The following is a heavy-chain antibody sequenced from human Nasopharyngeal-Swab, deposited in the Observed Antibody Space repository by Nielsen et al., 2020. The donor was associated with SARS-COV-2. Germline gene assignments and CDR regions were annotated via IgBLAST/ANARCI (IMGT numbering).Heavy chain of an antibody. CDR3: ARGRDFSFDS. D-gene: IGHD3-3*01. CDR2: KCYRSKWYN. J-gene: IGHJ4*02. V-gene: IGHV6-1*01. CDR1: GDSVSSHSAG. Sequence: LTLSCAISGDSVSSHSAGWNWIRQSPSIDLEGLGRKCYRSKWYNDYAEPVKSRIAVNPNTSKNQFSLQLNSVTPEDTAVYYCARGRDFSFDSWGQGTLVPASS.